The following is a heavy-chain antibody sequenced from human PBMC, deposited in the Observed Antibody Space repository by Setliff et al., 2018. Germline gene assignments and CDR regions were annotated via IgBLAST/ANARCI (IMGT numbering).Heavy chain of an antibody. CDR3: ARSPGWIPWFES. CDR1: GFTFSNYE. V-gene: IGHV3-48*03. CDR2: ISYSGSTM. J-gene: IGHJ5*01. D-gene: IGHD5-18*01. Sequence: GGSLRLSCAASGFTFSNYEMNWVRQAPGKGLEWVSYISYSGSTMYYADSVKGRFTISRDNAKFSLYLQMNSLGAEDTAVYFCARSPGWIPWFESWGQGTLVTVSS.